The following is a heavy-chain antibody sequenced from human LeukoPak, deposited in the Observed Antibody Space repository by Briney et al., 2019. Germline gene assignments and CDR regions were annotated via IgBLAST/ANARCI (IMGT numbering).Heavy chain of an antibody. CDR2: ISGSGGST. D-gene: IGHD2-2*01. V-gene: IGHV3-23*01. CDR1: GFAFSSYA. Sequence: GGSLRLSCAASGFAFSSYAMSWVRQAPGKGLEWVSAISGSGGSTYYADSVKGRFTISRDNSKNTLYLQMSSLRAEDTAVYYCASFRSSTSSDYWGQGTLVTVSS. J-gene: IGHJ4*02. CDR3: ASFRSSTSSDY.